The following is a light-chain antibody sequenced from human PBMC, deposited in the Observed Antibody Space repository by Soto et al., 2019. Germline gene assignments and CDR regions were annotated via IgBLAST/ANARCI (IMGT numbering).Light chain of an antibody. CDR1: QRVSSN. J-gene: IGKJ1*01. V-gene: IGKV3-15*01. CDR2: GAS. CDR3: QQYNNWPPRRT. Sequence: EIVMTQSPATLSVSPGERATVSCRASQRVSSNLAGYQQKPGQAPRLLIYGASTRATGIPARFSGSGSGTEFTLTISSLQSEDFAVYYCQQYNNWPPRRTFIPGTKVQLK.